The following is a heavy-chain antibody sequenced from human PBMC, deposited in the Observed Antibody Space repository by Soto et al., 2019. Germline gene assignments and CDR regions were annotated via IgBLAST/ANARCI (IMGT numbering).Heavy chain of an antibody. D-gene: IGHD6-19*01. V-gene: IGHV4-59*01. J-gene: IGHJ3*02. CDR1: GGSISSYY. CDR3: RCSSGWSYAFDI. Sequence: SETLSLTCTVSGGSISSYYWSWIRQPPGKGLEWIGYIYYSGSTNYNPSLKSRVTISVDTSKNQFSLKLGSVTAADTAVYYCRCSSGWSYAFDIWGQGTMVTVSS. CDR2: IYYSGST.